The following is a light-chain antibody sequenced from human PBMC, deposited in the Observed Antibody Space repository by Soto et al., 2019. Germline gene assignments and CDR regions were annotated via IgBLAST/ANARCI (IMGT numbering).Light chain of an antibody. CDR1: QSVSSN. J-gene: IGKJ4*01. CDR3: QQYNNWPLT. CDR2: GAS. Sequence: EIVMTQSPATLSVSPGERATLSCRASQSVSSNLAWYQQKPGQAPRLLIYGASTRATGIPARFSGSGSGTEFTRTVSSLQSEDFAVYYCQQYNNWPLTFGGGTKVKI. V-gene: IGKV3D-15*01.